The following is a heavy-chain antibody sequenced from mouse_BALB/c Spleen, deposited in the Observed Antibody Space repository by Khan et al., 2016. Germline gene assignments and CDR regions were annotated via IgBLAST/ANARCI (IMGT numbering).Heavy chain of an antibody. J-gene: IGHJ4*01. V-gene: IGHV1-9*01. CDR1: GYTFSSYW. CDR2: ILPGSGTT. CDR3: SRSYYINYDAMDY. D-gene: IGHD2-5*01. Sequence: QVQLQQSGAELMKPGASVKISCKATGYTFSSYWIEWVKRRPGHGLEWIGEILPGSGTTNYNEKFKGKATFTADTSSNTAYMQLSSLTSEDSAVYSCSRSYYINYDAMDYWGQGTSVTVSS.